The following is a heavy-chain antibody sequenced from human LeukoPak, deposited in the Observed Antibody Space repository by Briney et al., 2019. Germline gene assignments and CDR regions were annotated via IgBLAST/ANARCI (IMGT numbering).Heavy chain of an antibody. CDR3: ARGPYYYDKSSFSSLDY. CDR1: GGSFSGYY. D-gene: IGHD3-22*01. Sequence: SETLSLTCAVYGGSFSGYYWSWIRQPPGKGLEWIGEINHSGSTNYNPSLKSRVTISVDTSKNQFSLRLSSVTAADTAVYYCARGPYYYDKSSFSSLDYWGQGTLVTVSS. CDR2: INHSGST. V-gene: IGHV4-34*01. J-gene: IGHJ4*02.